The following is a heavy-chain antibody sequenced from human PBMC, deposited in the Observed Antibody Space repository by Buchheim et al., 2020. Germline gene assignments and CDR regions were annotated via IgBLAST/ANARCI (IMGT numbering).Heavy chain of an antibody. D-gene: IGHD6-13*01. J-gene: IGHJ4*02. CDR2: INPSGGST. Sequence: QVQLVQSGAEVKKPGASVKVSCKASGYTFTSYYMHWVRQAPGQGLEWMGIINPSGGSTSYAQNFQGRVTMTRGPSTSNVHMELSSLRSEDTAVYYCARDRAVIAAAGISYWGQGTL. CDR3: ARDRAVIAAAGISY. CDR1: GYTFTSYY. V-gene: IGHV1-46*01.